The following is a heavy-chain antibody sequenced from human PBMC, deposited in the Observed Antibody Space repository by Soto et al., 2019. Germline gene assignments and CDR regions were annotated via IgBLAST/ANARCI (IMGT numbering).Heavy chain of an antibody. V-gene: IGHV4-59*01. Sequence: SETLSLTCTVSGGSISSYYWSWIRQPPGKGLEWIGYIYYSGSTNYNPSLKSRVTISVDTSKNQFSLKLSSVTAADTAVYYCARGLAVAGKGDYYGMDVWAQGTTATVSS. CDR1: GGSISSYY. J-gene: IGHJ6*02. CDR3: ARGLAVAGKGDYYGMDV. CDR2: IYYSGST. D-gene: IGHD6-19*01.